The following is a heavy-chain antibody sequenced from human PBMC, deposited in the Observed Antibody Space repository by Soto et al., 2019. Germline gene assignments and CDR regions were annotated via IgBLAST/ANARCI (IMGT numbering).Heavy chain of an antibody. CDR1: GYTFSDYY. CDR2: INPNSGGT. D-gene: IGHD1-1*01. CDR3: AREPATAKPEGVDF. J-gene: IGHJ4*02. Sequence: ASVKVSCKAPGYTFSDYYIHWVRQAPGQGLEWMGWINPNSGGTKYAPKFQGGVTMTRDTSITTAYMELSRLRSGDTAVYYCAREPATAKPEGVDFWGQGTLVTVSS. V-gene: IGHV1-2*02.